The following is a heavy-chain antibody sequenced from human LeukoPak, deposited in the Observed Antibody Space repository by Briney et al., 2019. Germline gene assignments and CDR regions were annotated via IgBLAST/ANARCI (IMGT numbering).Heavy chain of an antibody. CDR2: INSDGSST. V-gene: IGHV3-74*01. D-gene: IGHD2-21*02. CDR1: GFTFSNYW. J-gene: IGHJ4*02. CDR3: ARVTPDIVVVTASFDY. Sequence: PGGSLRLSCAASGFTFSNYWMHWVRQAPGKGLVWVSRINSDGSSTSYADSVKGRFTISRDNAKNTLYLQMNSLRAEDTAVYYCARVTPDIVVVTASFDYWGQGTLVTVSS.